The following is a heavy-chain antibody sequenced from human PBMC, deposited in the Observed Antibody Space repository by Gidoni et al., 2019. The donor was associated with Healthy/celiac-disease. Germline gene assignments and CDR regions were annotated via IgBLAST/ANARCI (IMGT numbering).Heavy chain of an antibody. Sequence: EVQLVESGGSLVQTGGSLRLSCAASGFTLSSYEMNLVRQAPGKVLEWGSYISNSCFTIYYADYVNGRFTISRDNAKNSLYLQMNSLRAEDTAVYYCARSGYSSGWYDYWGQGTLVTFSS. V-gene: IGHV3-48*03. CDR3: ARSGYSSGWYDY. CDR1: GFTLSSYE. CDR2: ISNSCFTI. D-gene: IGHD6-19*01. J-gene: IGHJ4*02.